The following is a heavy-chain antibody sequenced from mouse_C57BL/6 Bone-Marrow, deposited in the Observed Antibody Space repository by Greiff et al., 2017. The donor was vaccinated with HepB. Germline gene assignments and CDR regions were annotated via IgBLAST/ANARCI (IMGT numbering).Heavy chain of an antibody. CDR3: ARDLGYDYDWYFDV. CDR2: ISYDGSN. D-gene: IGHD2-4*01. J-gene: IGHJ1*03. V-gene: IGHV3-6*01. CDR1: GYSITSGYY. Sequence: EVQLQESGPGLVKPSQSLSLTCSVTGYSITSGYYWNWIRQFPGNKLEWMGYISYDGSNNYNPSLKNRISITRDTSKNQFFLKLNSVTTEDTATYYCARDLGYDYDWYFDVWGTGTTVTVSS.